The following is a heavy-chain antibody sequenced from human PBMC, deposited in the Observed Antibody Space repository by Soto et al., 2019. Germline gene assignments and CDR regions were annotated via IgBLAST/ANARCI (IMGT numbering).Heavy chain of an antibody. CDR2: INTGNGDT. CDR3: VRGLTRLDY. V-gene: IGHV1-3*04. J-gene: IGHJ4*02. CDR1: GYSFTHFE. Sequence: QVQLVQSGPEVKQPGASVRISCQASGYSFTHFEMHWVRQAPGQRLEWMGWINTGNGDTKYSQKFQGRVTFTRDTSASTAYLDLDGLTSDDTSFYFCVRGLTRLDYWGQGTLVTVSS. D-gene: IGHD7-27*01.